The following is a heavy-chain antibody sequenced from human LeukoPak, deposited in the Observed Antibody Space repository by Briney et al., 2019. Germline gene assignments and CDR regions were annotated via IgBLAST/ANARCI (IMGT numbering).Heavy chain of an antibody. V-gene: IGHV4-34*01. D-gene: IGHD2-8*01. J-gene: IGHJ5*02. Sequence: SETLSLTCAVYGGSFSGYYWSWIRQSPGKGLEWIGEINHSRSTKYNPSLKSRVTISVDTSKNQFSLKLSSVTAADTAVYYCARVNGGVAGHWFDPWGQGTLVTVSS. CDR1: GGSFSGYY. CDR3: ARVNGGVAGHWFDP. CDR2: INHSRST.